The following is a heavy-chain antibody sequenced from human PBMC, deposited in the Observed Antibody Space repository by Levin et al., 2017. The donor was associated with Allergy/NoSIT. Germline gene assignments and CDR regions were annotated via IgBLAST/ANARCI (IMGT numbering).Heavy chain of an antibody. J-gene: IGHJ4*02. CDR2: ISYDGSNK. V-gene: IGHV3-30*03. CDR1: GFTFRSYG. Sequence: PGGSLRLSCAASGFTFRSYGMHWVRQAPGKGLEWVAVISYDGSNKYYADSVKGRFTISRDNSKNTLYLQMNSLRPEDTAVYYCATYRRDDSSGYFSDYWGQGTLVTASS. D-gene: IGHD3-22*01. CDR3: ATYRRDDSSGYFSDY.